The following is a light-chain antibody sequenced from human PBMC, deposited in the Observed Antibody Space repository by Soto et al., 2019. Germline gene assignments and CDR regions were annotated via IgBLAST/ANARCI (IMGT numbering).Light chain of an antibody. CDR3: TSYTADTTIM. J-gene: IGLJ3*02. CDR2: EVS. V-gene: IGLV2-14*01. Sequence: QSVLTQPASVSGSPGQSITISCSGTSSDIGAYNYVSWYQHQSGKAPKLRISEVSNRPSGISVRFSGSKSGNTASLTISGLQAEDEADYYCTSYTADTTIMFGGGTKLTVL. CDR1: SSDIGAYNY.